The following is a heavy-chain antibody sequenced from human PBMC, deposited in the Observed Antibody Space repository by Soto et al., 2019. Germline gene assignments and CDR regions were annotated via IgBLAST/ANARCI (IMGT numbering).Heavy chain of an antibody. CDR2: INPSGGST. Sequence: GASVKGSSLAYGYTFTDYYMHWVRQAPGQGLEWMGIINPSGGSTSYAQKFQGGVTMTRDTSTSTVYMELSSLRSEDTAVYYCARVALDYDILTGYNWFDPWGQGTLVTVSS. D-gene: IGHD3-9*01. CDR1: GYTFTDYY. CDR3: ARVALDYDILTGYNWFDP. J-gene: IGHJ5*02. V-gene: IGHV1-46*03.